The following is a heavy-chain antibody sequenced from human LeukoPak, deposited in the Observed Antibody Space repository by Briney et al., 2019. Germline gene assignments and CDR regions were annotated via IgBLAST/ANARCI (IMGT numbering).Heavy chain of an antibody. V-gene: IGHV3-21*01. Sequence: GGSLRLSCAASGFTFSIYSMNWVRQAPGKGLEWVSSISSSSRYIYYADSVKGRFTISRDNAKNSLYLQMNSLRAEDTAVYYCARGAGYSSGWYHRNDYWGQGTLVTVSS. D-gene: IGHD6-19*01. CDR1: GFTFSIYS. CDR3: ARGAGYSSGWYHRNDY. CDR2: ISSSSRYI. J-gene: IGHJ4*02.